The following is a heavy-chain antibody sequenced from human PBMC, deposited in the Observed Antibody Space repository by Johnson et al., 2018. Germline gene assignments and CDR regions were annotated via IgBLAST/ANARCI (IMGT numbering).Heavy chain of an antibody. Sequence: VQLQESGGGLVQXGGSLRLXCATSGFTFSKYWMHWVRQAPGKGLVWVSRVANDGSSTGYADSVKGRFTISRDNATNTLYLQMNSLSAEHTAVYYCTKITDLLTGYPPGVGMDVWGQGTTVTVSS. V-gene: IGHV3-74*01. CDR3: TKITDLLTGYPPGVGMDV. CDR2: VANDGSST. D-gene: IGHD3-9*01. CDR1: GFTFSKYW. J-gene: IGHJ6*02.